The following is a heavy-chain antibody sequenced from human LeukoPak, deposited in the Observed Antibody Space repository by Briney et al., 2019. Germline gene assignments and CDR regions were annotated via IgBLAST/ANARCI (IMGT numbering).Heavy chain of an antibody. CDR3: ARHTGGWGSFDY. J-gene: IGHJ4*02. CDR1: GGSISSYY. Sequence: SETLSLTCTVSGGSISSYYWRWIRQPPGKGLEWIGYIYYSGSTNYNPSLKSRVTISVDTSKNQFSLKLSSVTAADTAVYYCARHTGGWGSFDYWGQGTLVTVSS. D-gene: IGHD7-27*01. CDR2: IYYSGST. V-gene: IGHV4-59*08.